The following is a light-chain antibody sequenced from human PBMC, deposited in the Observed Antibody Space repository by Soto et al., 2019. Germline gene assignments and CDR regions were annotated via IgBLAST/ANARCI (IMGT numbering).Light chain of an antibody. CDR1: SSDVGNYKY. CDR2: EVS. J-gene: IGLJ3*02. V-gene: IGLV2-14*01. Sequence: QSVLTQPASVSGSPGQSITISCTGTSSDVGNYKYVSWCQQHPGKAPKLLIYEVSNRPSGVSNRFSGSKSGPTASLTISXXXXXXXXXYYCISYTTSSTWVFGGGTKLTV. CDR3: ISYTTSSTWV.